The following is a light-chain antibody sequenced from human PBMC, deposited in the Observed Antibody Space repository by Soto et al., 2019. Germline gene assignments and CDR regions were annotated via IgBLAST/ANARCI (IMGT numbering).Light chain of an antibody. CDR3: QSYDSSLSAVV. V-gene: IGLV1-40*01. CDR1: SSNIGARYD. CDR2: EDI. Sequence: QSVLTQPPSVSGAPGQTVTISCTGSSSNIGARYDVHWYQQLPGTAPKLLIYEDIKRPSGVPDRFSGSKSGASASLAITGLLSEDEAEYYCQSYDSSLSAVVFGGGNKVTVL. J-gene: IGLJ2*01.